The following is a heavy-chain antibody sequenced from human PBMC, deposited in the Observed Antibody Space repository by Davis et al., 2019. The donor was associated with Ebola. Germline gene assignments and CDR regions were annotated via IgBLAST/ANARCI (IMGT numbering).Heavy chain of an antibody. V-gene: IGHV4-34*01. Sequence: MPGGSLRLSCAVYGGSFSGYYWSWIRQPPGKGLEWIGEINHSGSTNYNPSLKSRVTISVDTSKNQFSLKLSSVTAADTAMYYCARTTRASGWFLDYWGQGSLVTVSS. D-gene: IGHD6-19*01. J-gene: IGHJ4*02. CDR2: INHSGST. CDR3: ARTTRASGWFLDY. CDR1: GGSFSGYY.